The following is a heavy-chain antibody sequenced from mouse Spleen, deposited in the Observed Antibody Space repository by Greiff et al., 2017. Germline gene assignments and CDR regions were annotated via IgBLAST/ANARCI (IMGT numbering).Heavy chain of an antibody. CDR3: TLNSLLRLYYFDY. Sequence: EVQVVESGGGLVQPGGSMKLSCAASGFTFSDAWMDWVRQSPEKGLEWVAEIRNKANNHATYYAESVKGRFTISRDDSKSSVYLQMNSLRAEDTGIYYCTLNSLLRLYYFDYWGQGTTLTVSS. CDR2: IRNKANNHAT. CDR1: GFTFSDAW. J-gene: IGHJ2*01. V-gene: IGHV6-6*01. D-gene: IGHD1-2*01.